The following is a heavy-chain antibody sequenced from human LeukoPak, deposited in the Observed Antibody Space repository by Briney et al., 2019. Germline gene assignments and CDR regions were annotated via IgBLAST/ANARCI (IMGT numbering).Heavy chain of an antibody. J-gene: IGHJ5*02. CDR3: ARLWEYIKSSRSRNWVDP. D-gene: IGHD2/OR15-2a*01. Sequence: SETLTLTCSVSGASITSSAYHWGWIRQPPGKGLEWIGSIDYRGSTYYSPSLKSRVTVSVDTSKNRFSLSLTSVTAADTAVYYCARLWEYIKSSRSRNWVDPWGQGTLGTVSS. CDR1: GASITSSAYH. CDR2: IDYRGST. V-gene: IGHV4-39*01.